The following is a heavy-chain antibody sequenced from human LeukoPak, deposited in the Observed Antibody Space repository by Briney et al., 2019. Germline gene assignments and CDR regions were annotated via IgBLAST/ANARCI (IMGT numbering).Heavy chain of an antibody. V-gene: IGHV3-48*03. D-gene: IGHD3-10*01. J-gene: IGHJ6*03. CDR3: ARDQYGSGDGYYMDV. CDR1: GFTFSSYD. CDR2: TSSSGSTI. Sequence: QPGGSLRLSCAASGFTFSSYDMNWVRQAPGKGLEWVSYTSSSGSTIYYADSVKGRFTISRDNAKNSLYLQMNSLRAEDTAVYYCARDQYGSGDGYYMDVWGKGTTVTISS.